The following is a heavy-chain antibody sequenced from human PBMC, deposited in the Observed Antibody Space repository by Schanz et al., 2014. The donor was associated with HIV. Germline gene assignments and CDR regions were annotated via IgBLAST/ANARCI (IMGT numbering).Heavy chain of an antibody. Sequence: ESGGGLVQPGGSLRLSCAASGFTFSSYAMSWVRQAPGKGLEWVSGISGNSGHTWYADSVKGRFTISRDNAKNTLYLQLGSLRPDDTAVYYCAKEEQQLGGVGGYHFDYWGQGTLVTVSS. D-gene: IGHD6-13*01. CDR1: GFTFSSYA. CDR2: ISGNSGHT. J-gene: IGHJ4*02. V-gene: IGHV3-23*01. CDR3: AKEEQQLGGVGGYHFDY.